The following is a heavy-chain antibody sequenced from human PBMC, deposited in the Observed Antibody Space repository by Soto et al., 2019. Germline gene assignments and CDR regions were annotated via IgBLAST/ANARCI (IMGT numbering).Heavy chain of an antibody. Sequence: PGGSLRLSCAASGFTFSSYAMGWVRQAPGMGLEWVSAISGSGVSTYYADSVKGRFTISRDNSKSTLYLQMNSLRAEDTAVYYCAKDQYCSGSNCHFDPWGQGTLVTVSS. D-gene: IGHD2-15*01. CDR2: ISGSGVST. CDR3: AKDQYCSGSNCHFDP. V-gene: IGHV3-23*01. J-gene: IGHJ5*02. CDR1: GFTFSSYA.